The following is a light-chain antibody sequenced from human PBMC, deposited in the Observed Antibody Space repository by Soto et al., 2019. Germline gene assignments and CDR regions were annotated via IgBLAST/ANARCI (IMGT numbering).Light chain of an antibody. J-gene: IGKJ2*01. Sequence: IQLTQSPSSLSASVGDRVTITCRTSQGISSYFAWYQQKPGKAPKVLIYAASTLQNGVPPRFSGSGSGTDFTLTISSLQPEDFATYYCQQLNAYPYTFGQGTQLEIK. CDR1: QGISSY. CDR3: QQLNAYPYT. CDR2: AAS. V-gene: IGKV1-9*01.